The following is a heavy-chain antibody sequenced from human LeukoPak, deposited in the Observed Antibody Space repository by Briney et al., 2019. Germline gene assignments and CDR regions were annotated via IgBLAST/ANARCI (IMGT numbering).Heavy chain of an antibody. D-gene: IGHD3-10*01. J-gene: IGHJ4*02. V-gene: IGHV3-7*03. Sequence: GGSLRLSCAASGFTFGSYWMSWVRQAPGKGLEWVANIKQDGSEKYYVDSVKGRFTISRDNAKNSLYLQMNSLRAEDTAVYYCARAKSLFDAWGQGTLVTVSS. CDR3: ARAKSLFDA. CDR2: IKQDGSEK. CDR1: GFTFGSYW.